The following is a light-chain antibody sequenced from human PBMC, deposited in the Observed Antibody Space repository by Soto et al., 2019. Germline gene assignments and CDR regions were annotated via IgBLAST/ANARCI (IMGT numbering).Light chain of an antibody. V-gene: IGKV3-11*01. J-gene: IGKJ5*01. CDR2: DAS. CDR1: QSVSSY. CDR3: QQRSNWSIT. Sequence: ELVLTPSPATLSLSPVERATLSCRASQSVSSYLAWYQQKPGQAPRLLIYDASNRATGIPARFSGSGSGTDFTLTISSLEPEDFAVYYCQQRSNWSITFGQGTRLEI.